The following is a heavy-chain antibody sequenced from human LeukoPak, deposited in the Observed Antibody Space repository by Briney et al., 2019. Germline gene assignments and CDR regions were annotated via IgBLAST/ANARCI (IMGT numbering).Heavy chain of an antibody. CDR2: IYYSGST. CDR1: GGSISSYY. D-gene: IGHD4-17*01. Sequence: SETLSLTCTVSGGSISSYYWSWIRQPPGKGLEWIGYIYYSGSTNYNPSLKSRVTISVDTSENQFSLKLSSVTAADTAVYYCARGGGRMTTVTYFDYWGQGTLVTVSS. V-gene: IGHV4-59*01. J-gene: IGHJ4*02. CDR3: ARGGGRMTTVTYFDY.